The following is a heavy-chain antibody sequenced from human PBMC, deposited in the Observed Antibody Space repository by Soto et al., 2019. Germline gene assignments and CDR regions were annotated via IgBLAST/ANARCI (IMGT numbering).Heavy chain of an antibody. D-gene: IGHD6-25*01. J-gene: IGHJ3*02. CDR3: GRGGGSGYDAFDI. Sequence: GASVKVSCKASGCTFTRYGISLLRLAPGQGLEWMGWISAYNCNTNYTRKLQGRVYMTTDQSTSTTYMELSSGRSEDTAAYYCGRGGGSGYDAFDIWGQGTMVTVSS. CDR1: GCTFTRYG. V-gene: IGHV1-18*01. CDR2: ISAYNCNT.